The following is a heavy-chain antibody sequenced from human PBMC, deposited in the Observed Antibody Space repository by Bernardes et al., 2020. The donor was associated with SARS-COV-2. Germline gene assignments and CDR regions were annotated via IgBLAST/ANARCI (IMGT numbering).Heavy chain of an antibody. CDR1: GYTFTSYD. CDR3: ARAGLRYFDWLLAYNWFDP. V-gene: IGHV1-8*01. Sequence: ASMKVSCKASGYTFTSYDINWVRQATGQGLEWMGWMNPNSGNTGYAQKFQGRVTMTRNTSISTAYMELSSLRSEDTAVYYCARAGLRYFDWLLAYNWFDPWGQGTLVTVSS. D-gene: IGHD3-9*01. CDR2: MNPNSGNT. J-gene: IGHJ5*02.